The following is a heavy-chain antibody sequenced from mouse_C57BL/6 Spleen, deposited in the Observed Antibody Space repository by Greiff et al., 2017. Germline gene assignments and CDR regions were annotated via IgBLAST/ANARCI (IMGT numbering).Heavy chain of an antibody. CDR3: TRKVGWDGYYSYFGY. J-gene: IGHJ2*01. CDR1: GYTFTSYW. CDR2: IYPGNSDT. V-gene: IGHV1-5*01. D-gene: IGHD2-3*01. Sequence: EVQLQQSGTVLARPGASVKMSCKTSGYTFTSYWMHWVKQRPGQGLEWIGAIYPGNSDTSYNQKFKGKAKLTAVTSDSTAYMKLSSLTNEDSAVYYCTRKVGWDGYYSYFGYWGQGTTLTVSS.